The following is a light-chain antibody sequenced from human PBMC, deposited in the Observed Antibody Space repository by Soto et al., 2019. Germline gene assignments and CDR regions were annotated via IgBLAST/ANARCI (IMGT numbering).Light chain of an antibody. CDR3: SSYTSRVTRV. V-gene: IGLV2-11*01. CDR2: DVN. J-gene: IGLJ1*01. Sequence: QSALTQPRSVSGSPGQSVTISCTGTSSDVGSYNYVSWYQQHPGKAPKLMIYDVNKRPSGVSNRFSGSKSGNTASLTISGLQAEDEADYYCSSYTSRVTRVFGTGTKVTVL. CDR1: SSDVGSYNY.